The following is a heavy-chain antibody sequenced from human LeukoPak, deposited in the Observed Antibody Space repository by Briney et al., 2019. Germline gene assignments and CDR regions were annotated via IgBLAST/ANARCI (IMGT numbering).Heavy chain of an antibody. CDR1: GFTFSTYA. Sequence: GGSLRLSCAASGFTFSTYAMNWVRQAPGKGLEWVSAIGSRTYYADSVKGRFTISRDNSKNTLYLQMNSLRAGDTAIYYCAKASTVLKPLDSWGQGTLVTVSS. CDR2: IGSRT. J-gene: IGHJ4*02. V-gene: IGHV3-23*01. CDR3: AKASTVLKPLDS. D-gene: IGHD1-14*01.